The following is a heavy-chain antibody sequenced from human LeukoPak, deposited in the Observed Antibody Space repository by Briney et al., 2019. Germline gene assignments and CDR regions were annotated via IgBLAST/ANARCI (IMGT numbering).Heavy chain of an antibody. CDR2: MKGDGSEK. V-gene: IGHV3-7*01. CDR1: GFTFSSYA. Sequence: PGGSLRLSCVVSGFTFSSYAMSWVRQAPGKGLEWVANMKGDGSEKHYVDSVKGRFTISRDNARNSLYLEMNSLRAEDSAVYYCARPAYTAAYDLWGQGTLVTVSS. D-gene: IGHD3-16*01. CDR3: ARPAYTAAYDL. J-gene: IGHJ3*01.